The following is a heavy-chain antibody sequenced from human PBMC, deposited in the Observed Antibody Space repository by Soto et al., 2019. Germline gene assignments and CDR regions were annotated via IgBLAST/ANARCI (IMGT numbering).Heavy chain of an antibody. J-gene: IGHJ4*02. CDR3: ARETCSGGNCYGYFDY. V-gene: IGHV3-9*01. CDR1: GFTFDHYA. D-gene: IGHD2-15*01. Sequence: EVQLVESGGGLVQPGRSLRVSCAASGFTFDHYALHWVRQAPGKGLEWVSSISWNIGNIRYADSVKGRFTISRDNAKNSLYQQMSSLRTEDTALYYCARETCSGGNCYGYFDYWGQGTLVTVSS. CDR2: ISWNIGNI.